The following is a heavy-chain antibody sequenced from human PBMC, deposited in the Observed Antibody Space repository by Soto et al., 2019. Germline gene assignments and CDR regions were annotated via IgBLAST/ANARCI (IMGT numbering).Heavy chain of an antibody. CDR2: IYPGDSGT. CDR1: GYSFTSYW. V-gene: IGHV5-51*01. CDR3: AAGGGCSSTSCYTGAWYYYYGMDV. J-gene: IGHJ6*02. D-gene: IGHD2-2*02. Sequence: GESLKISCKGSGYSFTSYWIGCVRQMPGKGLEWMGIIYPGDSGTRYSPSFQGQVTISAGKSSSTAYLQWSSLKASDTAMYYCAAGGGCSSTSCYTGAWYYYYGMDVWGQGTPVTVSS.